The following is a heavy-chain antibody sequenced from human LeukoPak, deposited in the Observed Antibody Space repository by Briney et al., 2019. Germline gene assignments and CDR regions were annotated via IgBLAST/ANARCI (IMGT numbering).Heavy chain of an antibody. CDR1: GGSISSYY. J-gene: IGHJ3*02. D-gene: IGHD3-22*01. CDR3: ARGDGDTYYYDSSGYGAFDI. CDR2: IYTSGST. Sequence: SETLSLTCTVSGGSISSYYWSWIRQPAGKGLEWIGRIYTSGSTNYNPSLKSRVTISVDTSKNQFSLKLSSVTAADTAVYYCARGDGDTYYYDSSGYGAFDIWGQGTMVTVSS. V-gene: IGHV4-4*07.